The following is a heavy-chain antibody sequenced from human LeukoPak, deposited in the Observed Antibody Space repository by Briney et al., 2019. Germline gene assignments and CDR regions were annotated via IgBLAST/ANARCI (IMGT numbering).Heavy chain of an antibody. D-gene: IGHD3-3*01. V-gene: IGHV4-59*01. CDR2: IYYSGST. CDR3: ARVYYEFWSGFVDN. J-gene: IGHJ4*03. CDR1: GGSISSYY. Sequence: SETLSLTCTVSGGSISSYYWSWIRQPPGKGLEWIGYIYYSGSTNYNPSLKSRVTISVDTSKNQFSLKLSSVTAADTAVYYCARVYYEFWSGFVDNSGHGTLVTVSS.